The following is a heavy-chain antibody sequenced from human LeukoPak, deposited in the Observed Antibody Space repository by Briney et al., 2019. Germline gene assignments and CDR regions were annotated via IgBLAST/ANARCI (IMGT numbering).Heavy chain of an antibody. CDR3: ARARPYYYDSSGRGMDV. J-gene: IGHJ6*02. CDR1: GGSISSYY. Sequence: SETLSLTCTVSGGSISSYYWSWIRQPPGKGLEWIGYIYYSGSTNYSPSLKSRVTISVDTSKNQFSLKLSSVTAADTAVYYCARARPYYYDSSGRGMDVWGQGTTVTVSS. V-gene: IGHV4-59*01. D-gene: IGHD3-22*01. CDR2: IYYSGST.